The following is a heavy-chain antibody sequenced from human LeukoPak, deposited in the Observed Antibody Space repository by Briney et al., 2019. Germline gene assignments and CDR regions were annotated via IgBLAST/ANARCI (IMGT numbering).Heavy chain of an antibody. CDR2: IRSSSSDI. J-gene: IGHJ4*02. Sequence: PGGSLRLSCAASGFTFSYYSMNWVRQAPGKGLEWISHIRSSSSDIYYADSVKGRFTISRDNAKNSLYLQMNSLRAEDTAVYYCARDKSYYDSSGYYWGQGTLVTVSS. D-gene: IGHD3-22*01. CDR1: GFTFSYYS. CDR3: ARDKSYYDSSGYY. V-gene: IGHV3-21*05.